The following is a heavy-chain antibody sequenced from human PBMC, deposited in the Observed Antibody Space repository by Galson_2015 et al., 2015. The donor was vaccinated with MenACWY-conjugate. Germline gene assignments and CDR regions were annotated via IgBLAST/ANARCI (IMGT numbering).Heavy chain of an antibody. V-gene: IGHV3-48*01. D-gene: IGHD2-2*01. CDR3: ARDVTASMIPGFAY. Sequence: SLRLSCAASGFTFSKYSMNWVRQAPGKGLEWVSYISSSSINIYYADSVKGRVTISRDNAKNSLYLQMNSLRAEDTAVYYCARDVTASMIPGFAYWGHASLVTVSS. J-gene: IGHJ4*01. CDR2: ISSSSINI. CDR1: GFTFSKYS.